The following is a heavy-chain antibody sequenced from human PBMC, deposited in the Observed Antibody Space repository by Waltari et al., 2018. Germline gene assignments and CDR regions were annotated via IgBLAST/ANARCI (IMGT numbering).Heavy chain of an antibody. Sequence: EVQLVESGGGLVHPGGSLRLSCAAAGVTFGSYEIHGVRQAPGKGLEWVSYISSSGSTIYYADSVKGRFTISRDNAKNSLYLQMNSLRAEDTAVYYCARDRFGWPFDYWGQGTLVTVSS. J-gene: IGHJ4*02. CDR2: ISSSGSTI. CDR1: GVTFGSYE. V-gene: IGHV3-48*03. CDR3: ARDRFGWPFDY. D-gene: IGHD6-19*01.